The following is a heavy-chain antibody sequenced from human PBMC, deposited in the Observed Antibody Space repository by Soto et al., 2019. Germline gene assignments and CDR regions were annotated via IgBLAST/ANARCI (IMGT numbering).Heavy chain of an antibody. CDR3: AKVSRKGSAIDFDY. V-gene: IGHV1-8*01. CDR2: VNPNNGDT. J-gene: IGHJ4*02. Sequence: QVQLVQSGAELKKPGASVKVSCKASGYTFSNYDMNWVRQATGQGPEWIGWVNPNNGDTGYAQKFQDGVTLATDSSTTTAYMELTSLRSEDAAIYYFAKVSRKGSAIDFDYWGQGTLITVSS. CDR1: GYTFSNYD. D-gene: IGHD3-10*01.